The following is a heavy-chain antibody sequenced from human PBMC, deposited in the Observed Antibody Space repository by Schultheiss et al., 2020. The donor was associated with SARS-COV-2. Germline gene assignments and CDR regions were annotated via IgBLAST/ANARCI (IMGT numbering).Heavy chain of an antibody. D-gene: IGHD3-3*01. Sequence: GGSLRLSCAASGFTFSSYAMHWVRQAPGKGLEYVSAISSNGGSTYYANSVKGRFTISRDNSKNTLYLQMGSLRTEDTAVYYCARKSPDYDFWSWEYYYYGMDVWGQGTTVTVSS. CDR1: GFTFSSYA. J-gene: IGHJ6*02. V-gene: IGHV3-64*01. CDR2: ISSNGGST. CDR3: ARKSPDYDFWSWEYYYYGMDV.